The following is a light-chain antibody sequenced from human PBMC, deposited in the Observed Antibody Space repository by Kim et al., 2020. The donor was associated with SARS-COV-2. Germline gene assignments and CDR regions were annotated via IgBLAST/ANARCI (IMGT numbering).Light chain of an antibody. V-gene: IGLV3-25*03. CDR3: QSADGSGTYV. J-gene: IGLJ1*01. CDR1: ALPEKQ. CDR2: KDS. Sequence: VSPGQTARITCSGDALPEKQTYWYQQKSGQAPLLLIYKDSERPSGIPGRFSGPSSGTTVTLTISGVQAEDDADYYCQSADGSGTYVFGTGTKVTVL.